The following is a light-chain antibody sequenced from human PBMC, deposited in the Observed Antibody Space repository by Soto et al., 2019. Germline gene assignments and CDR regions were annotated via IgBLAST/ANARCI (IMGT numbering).Light chain of an antibody. Sequence: QSVLTQPASVSGSPGQSITISCTGTSSDVGAYNYVSWYQHHPGKAPKLIIYDVNNRPSGVSNRFSGSRSGNTASLTISGLQAEDEADYYCSSYTSSNSYVFGTGTKVTVL. V-gene: IGLV2-14*03. CDR3: SSYTSSNSYV. CDR2: DVN. J-gene: IGLJ1*01. CDR1: SSDVGAYNY.